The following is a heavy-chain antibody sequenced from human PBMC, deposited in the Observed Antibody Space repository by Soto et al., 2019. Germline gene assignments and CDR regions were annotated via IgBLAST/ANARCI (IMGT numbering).Heavy chain of an antibody. Sequence: QAQLVQSGAEVKRPGASVKVSCKASGYTLTSYGISWVRHAPGQGLEWMGWISVYNGDTNHAQKFQGRVIMTTDTSTSTAFMELRTLRSDDTAVYYCATTTGYSYHYYGMDVWGQGTTVTVSS. J-gene: IGHJ6*02. CDR1: GYTLTSYG. V-gene: IGHV1-18*01. CDR3: ATTTGYSYHYYGMDV. CDR2: ISVYNGDT. D-gene: IGHD3-9*01.